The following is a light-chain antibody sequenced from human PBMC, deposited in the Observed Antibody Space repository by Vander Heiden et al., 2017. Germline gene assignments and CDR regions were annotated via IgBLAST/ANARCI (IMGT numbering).Light chain of an antibody. CDR3: SSFAGFNNYV. Sequence: SALPQPPSASGSPGQSVTISCTGTSSAVGGYHSVSWYQQHPGKAPKVVIYEVSQRPSGVPDRCSGSKSANTASLTVSGLQAEDEADYYCSSFAGFNNYVFGTGTKVTVL. CDR1: SSAVGGYHS. J-gene: IGLJ1*01. V-gene: IGLV2-8*01. CDR2: EVS.